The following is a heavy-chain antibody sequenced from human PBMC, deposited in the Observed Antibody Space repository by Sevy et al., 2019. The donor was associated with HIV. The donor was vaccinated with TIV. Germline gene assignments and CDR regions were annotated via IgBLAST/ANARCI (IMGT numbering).Heavy chain of an antibody. D-gene: IGHD3-16*01. Sequence: GGSLRLSCAASGFTFCNYAMSWFRQAPGKGPEWVGFIRSKTDGGTTEYAASAKGRFTIARDYCKSIANLQTNSLKNQEIGVYYCTGVRGTISPYDSYGMDVWGQGTTVTVSS. CDR2: IRSKTDGGTT. CDR3: TGVRGTISPYDSYGMDV. J-gene: IGHJ6*02. CDR1: GFTFCNYA. V-gene: IGHV3-49*03.